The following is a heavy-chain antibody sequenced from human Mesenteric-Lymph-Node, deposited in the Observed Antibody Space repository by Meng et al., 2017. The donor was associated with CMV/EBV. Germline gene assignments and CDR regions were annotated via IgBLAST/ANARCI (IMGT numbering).Heavy chain of an antibody. D-gene: IGHD3-22*01. V-gene: IGHV3-7*01. Sequence: GGSLRLSCEASGFTFSSYWMSWVRQAPGKGLEWVANIKQDGSEKYYVDSVKGRFTISRDNAKNSLYLQMNSLRAEDTAVYYCARVVSYYYDSSGLAWGQGTLVTVSS. CDR1: GFTFSSYW. J-gene: IGHJ5*02. CDR2: IKQDGSEK. CDR3: ARVVSYYYDSSGLA.